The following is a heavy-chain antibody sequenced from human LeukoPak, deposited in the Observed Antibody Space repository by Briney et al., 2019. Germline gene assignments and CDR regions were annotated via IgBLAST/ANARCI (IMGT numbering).Heavy chain of an antibody. CDR1: GGSFSSYY. Sequence: SETLSLTCAVSGGSFSSYYWSWIRQTPEKGLEWIGEINHSGGTNYNPSLKSRVTISMDASRDQFSLRLSSVTAADTAVYYCARASCQFCGVDVWGQGTTVTVSS. CDR3: ARASCQFCGVDV. D-gene: IGHD3-9*01. V-gene: IGHV4-34*01. J-gene: IGHJ6*02. CDR2: INHSGGT.